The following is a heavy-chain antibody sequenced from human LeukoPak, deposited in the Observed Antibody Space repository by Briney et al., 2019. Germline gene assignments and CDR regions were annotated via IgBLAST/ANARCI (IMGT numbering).Heavy chain of an antibody. CDR1: GFTFSSYW. V-gene: IGHV3-7*03. CDR2: IKQDGSEK. Sequence: PGGSLRLSCAASGFTFSSYWMSWVRQAPGKGLEWVANIKQDGSEKYYVDSVKGRFTISRDNSKNTLYLQMNSLRAEDTAVYYCAKDGYDTSGYYYAPLDDWGQGTLVTVSS. J-gene: IGHJ4*02. D-gene: IGHD3-22*01. CDR3: AKDGYDTSGYYYAPLDD.